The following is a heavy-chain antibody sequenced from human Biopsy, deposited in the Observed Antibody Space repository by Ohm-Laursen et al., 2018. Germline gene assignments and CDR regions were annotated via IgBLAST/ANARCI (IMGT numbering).Heavy chain of an antibody. D-gene: IGHD2-15*01. Sequence: GASVKASCKASGGTFTRYAMHWVRQAPGQGLEWMGRIISVHDIANYAQKFQGRVTITADKSTSTAYMELRNLRSEDTAVYYCARTLVDCTSGTCYGVGDGMDVWGQGTTVIVSS. J-gene: IGHJ6*02. CDR3: ARTLVDCTSGTCYGVGDGMDV. CDR2: IISVHDIA. CDR1: GGTFTRYA. V-gene: IGHV1-69*04.